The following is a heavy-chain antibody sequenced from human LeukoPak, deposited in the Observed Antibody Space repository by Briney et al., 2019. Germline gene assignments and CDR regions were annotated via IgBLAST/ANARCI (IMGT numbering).Heavy chain of an antibody. CDR2: IWYDGSNK. D-gene: IGHD3-10*01. CDR3: ARDIITAQRYYYGSGRPVPGLDY. J-gene: IGHJ4*02. CDR1: GFTFSSYG. V-gene: IGHV3-33*01. Sequence: PGGSLRLSCAASGFTFSSYGMPWVRQAPGKGLEWVAVIWYDGSNKYYADSVKGRFTISRDNSKNTLYLQMNSLRAEDTAVYYCARDIITAQRYYYGSGRPVPGLDYWGQGTLVTVSS.